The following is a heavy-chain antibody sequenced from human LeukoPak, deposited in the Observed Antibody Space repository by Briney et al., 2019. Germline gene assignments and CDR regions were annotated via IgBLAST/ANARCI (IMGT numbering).Heavy chain of an antibody. Sequence: ASVNVSCKASGYTFTGYNIRWVRQAPGQGLEWMGWINPNTGGTTFAQKFQGRVTMTRDTSISTAYMELSSLRSDDTAVYYCARALGMAVAGSAGYWGQGTLVTVSS. CDR2: INPNTGGT. J-gene: IGHJ4*02. V-gene: IGHV1-2*02. CDR1: GYTFTGYN. CDR3: ARALGMAVAGSAGY. D-gene: IGHD6-19*01.